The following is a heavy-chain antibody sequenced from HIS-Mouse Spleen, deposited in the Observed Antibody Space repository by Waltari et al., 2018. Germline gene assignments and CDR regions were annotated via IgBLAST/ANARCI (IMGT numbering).Heavy chain of an antibody. V-gene: IGHV4-34*01. J-gene: IGHJ3*02. D-gene: IGHD2-8*01. Sequence: QVQLQQWGAGLLKPSETLSLTCAVYGGSFSGYYWSWIRQPPGKGLEWIGEINHSGSTNYNPSLKSRVTISVDTSKNQFSLKLSSVTAADTAVYYCARVRGDKGYCTNGVCSSTGAFDIWGQGTMVTVSS. CDR3: ARVRGDKGYCTNGVCSSTGAFDI. CDR1: GGSFSGYY. CDR2: INHSGST.